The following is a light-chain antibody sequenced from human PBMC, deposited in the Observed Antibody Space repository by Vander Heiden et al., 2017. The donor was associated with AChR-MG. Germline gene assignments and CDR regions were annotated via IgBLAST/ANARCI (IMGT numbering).Light chain of an antibody. V-gene: IGKV1-27*01. CDR3: QKYNSALWT. Sequence: IQMTQSPSSLSASVGDRVTITCRASEGFGNYLAWYQQKPGKVPKLRINAASTLQSGVPSRFSGSASGTDFTLTISSLQPEDVATYYCQKYNSALWTFGQGTKVEIK. J-gene: IGKJ1*01. CDR2: AAS. CDR1: EGFGNY.